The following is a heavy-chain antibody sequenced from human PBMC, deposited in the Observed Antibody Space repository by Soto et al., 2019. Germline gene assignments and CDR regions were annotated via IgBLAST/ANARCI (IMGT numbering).Heavy chain of an antibody. CDR3: ARAAAGEHDAFDI. CDR1: GFAFSTYG. D-gene: IGHD6-13*01. CDR2: ISYDGNEK. V-gene: IGHV3-30*03. J-gene: IGHJ3*02. Sequence: GGSLRLSCAATGFAFSTYGMHWVRQAPGKGREWVAAISYDGNEKYYADSLQGRFTISRDNSKNALYLQVNSLRGEDTAMYYCARAAAGEHDAFDIWGQGTMVTVSS.